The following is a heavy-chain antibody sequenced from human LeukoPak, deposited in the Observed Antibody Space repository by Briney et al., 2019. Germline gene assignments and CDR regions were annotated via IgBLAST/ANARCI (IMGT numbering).Heavy chain of an antibody. V-gene: IGHV1-69*04. D-gene: IGHD4-17*01. J-gene: IGHJ4*02. CDR1: GGTFSSYA. Sequence: SVNVSCTASGGTFSSYAISWVRQAPGQGLEWMGRIIPILGIANYAQKFQGRVTITADKSTSTAYMELSSLRSEDTAVYYCAIGDYEVPPLHFDYWGQGTLVTVSS. CDR2: IIPILGIA. CDR3: AIGDYEVPPLHFDY.